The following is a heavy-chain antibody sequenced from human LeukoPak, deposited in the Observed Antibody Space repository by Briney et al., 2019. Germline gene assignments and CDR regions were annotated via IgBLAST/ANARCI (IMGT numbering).Heavy chain of an antibody. CDR2: ISSSSSYI. J-gene: IGHJ4*02. D-gene: IGHD6-13*01. CDR3: ARDLDYGSWYYFDY. Sequence: GGSLRLSYAASGFTFSSYSMNWVRQAPGKGLEWVSSISSSSSYIYYADSVKGRFTISRDNAKNSLYLQMNSLRAEDTAVYYCARDLDYGSWYYFDYWGQGTLVTVSS. CDR1: GFTFSSYS. V-gene: IGHV3-21*01.